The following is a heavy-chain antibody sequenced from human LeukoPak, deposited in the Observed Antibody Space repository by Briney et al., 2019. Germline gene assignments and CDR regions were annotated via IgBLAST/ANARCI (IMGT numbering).Heavy chain of an antibody. Sequence: ASVKVSCKASGYTFTSYGISWVRQAPGQGLEWMRWISAYNGNTNYAQKLQGRVTMTTDTSTSTAYMELRSLRSDDTAVYYCARAYCGGDCPAGVYWGQGTLVTVSS. J-gene: IGHJ4*02. CDR2: ISAYNGNT. D-gene: IGHD2-21*02. CDR3: ARAYCGGDCPAGVY. CDR1: GYTFTSYG. V-gene: IGHV1-18*01.